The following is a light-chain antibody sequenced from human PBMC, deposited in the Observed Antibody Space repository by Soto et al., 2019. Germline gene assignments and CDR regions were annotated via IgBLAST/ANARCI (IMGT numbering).Light chain of an antibody. Sequence: QSALTQPRSVSGSPGQSVTISCTGTSSDVGPYNYVSWYQQHPGKVPKLMIYEVNNRPSGVSNRFSGSKSANTASLTISGLQADDEADYYCSSFTSSSTQVFGGGTQLTVL. CDR3: SSFTSSSTQV. J-gene: IGLJ3*02. CDR2: EVN. V-gene: IGLV2-14*01. CDR1: SSDVGPYNY.